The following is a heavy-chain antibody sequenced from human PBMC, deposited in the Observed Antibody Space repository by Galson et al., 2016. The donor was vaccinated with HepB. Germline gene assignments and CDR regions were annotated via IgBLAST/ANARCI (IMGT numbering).Heavy chain of an antibody. CDR3: ARTDDLFYGMDV. Sequence: TLSLTCRVSGATISNGGYYWSWIRQHPGKGLEWIGYIYYSGNTYYNPSLKSRVLISVDTSKNHVSLKLSSVTAADTAVYYCARTDDLFYGMDVWGQGTTVSVSS. J-gene: IGHJ6*02. CDR1: GATISNGGYY. D-gene: IGHD2-21*01. CDR2: IYYSGNT. V-gene: IGHV4-31*03.